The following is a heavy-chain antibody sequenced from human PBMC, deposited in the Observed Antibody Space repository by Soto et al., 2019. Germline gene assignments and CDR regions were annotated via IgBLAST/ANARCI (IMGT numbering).Heavy chain of an antibody. CDR2: ISRSSTGI. D-gene: IGHD3-10*01. CDR1: GFTFSLYS. J-gene: IGHJ6*02. Sequence: EVQLVESGGGLVQPGGSLRLSCAASGFTFSLYSMSWVRQAPGKGLEWVSYISRSSTGIDYADSVKGRFTISRADATNSMHLQMNSLRDGDTAVYYCARAVTWGLDVWGQGTTVSISS. CDR3: ARAVTWGLDV. V-gene: IGHV3-48*02.